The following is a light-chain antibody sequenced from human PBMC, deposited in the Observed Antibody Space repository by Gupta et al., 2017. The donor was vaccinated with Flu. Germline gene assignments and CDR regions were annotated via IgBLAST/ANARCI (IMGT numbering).Light chain of an antibody. Sequence: CTLRSGINVGSSTIYWYQQKPGSPHRYLMRYISVAEKKQGSGVYSRLSGNKDAYATAVTLLISGLQSEEESYYYCMNWKSSAGVFGGGTKLTVL. J-gene: IGLJ3*02. V-gene: IGLV5-45*01. CDR1: SGINVGSST. CDR2: YISVAEK. CDR3: MNWKSSAGV.